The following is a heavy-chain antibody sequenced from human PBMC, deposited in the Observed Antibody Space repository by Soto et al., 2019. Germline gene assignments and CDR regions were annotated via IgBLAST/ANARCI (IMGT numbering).Heavy chain of an antibody. CDR3: AREPSNWNYPDY. Sequence: ASVKVSCKASGYTFTNYDINWVRQATGQGLEWMGWINAGNGNTKYSQKFQGRVTITRDTSASTAYMELSSLRSEDTAVYYCAREPSNWNYPDYWGQGTLVTVSS. D-gene: IGHD1-7*01. V-gene: IGHV1-3*01. J-gene: IGHJ4*02. CDR1: GYTFTNYD. CDR2: INAGNGNT.